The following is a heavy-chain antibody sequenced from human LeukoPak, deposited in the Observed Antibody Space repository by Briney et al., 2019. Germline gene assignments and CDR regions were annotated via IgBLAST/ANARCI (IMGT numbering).Heavy chain of an antibody. CDR3: ARRQTPDY. J-gene: IGHJ4*02. CDR1: GDSISSSSYY. D-gene: IGHD2-15*01. Sequence: SETLSLTCTVSGDSISSSSYYWGWIRQPPGKGLEWIGSISYRGNTYYNLSLKSRVTISVDTSKNQFSLKLSSVTAADTAVYYCARRQTPDYWGQGTLVTVSS. V-gene: IGHV4-39*01. CDR2: ISYRGNT.